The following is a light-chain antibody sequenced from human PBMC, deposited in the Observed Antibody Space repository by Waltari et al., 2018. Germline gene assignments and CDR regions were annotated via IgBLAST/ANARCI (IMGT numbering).Light chain of an antibody. CDR3: ASWDDSLNGHWV. Sequence: QSVLTQPPSASGTPGQRVTISCSGSSSNLGNNDVNWYQQVPGTAPKLLLYRNDLRPSGVPDRFSASKSGTSASLAISGLQSEDEAEYYCASWDDSLNGHWVFGGGTKVTVL. J-gene: IGLJ3*02. V-gene: IGLV1-44*01. CDR1: SSNLGNND. CDR2: RND.